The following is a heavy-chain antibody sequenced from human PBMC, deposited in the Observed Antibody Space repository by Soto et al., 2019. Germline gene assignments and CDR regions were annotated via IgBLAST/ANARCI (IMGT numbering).Heavy chain of an antibody. D-gene: IGHD1-26*01. Sequence: QVQLQESGPGLVKPSGALSLTCAVSGASIRSNNWWSWVRQPPGRGLEWIGEIFHGGSTYYNPSLKPRVTISVDNSKNQFSLKLSSVTAADTAVYYCARVYSGSYSDSWGQGTLVTVSS. CDR3: ARVYSGSYSDS. CDR1: GASIRSNNW. CDR2: IFHGGST. J-gene: IGHJ4*02. V-gene: IGHV4-4*02.